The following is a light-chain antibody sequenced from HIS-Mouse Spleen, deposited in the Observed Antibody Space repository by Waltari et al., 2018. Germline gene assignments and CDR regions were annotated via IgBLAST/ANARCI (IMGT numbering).Light chain of an antibody. CDR1: NIGSKS. J-gene: IGLJ2*01. Sequence: SYVLTQPPSVSVAPGKTARITCGGNNIGSKSVHWYQQKPGQAPVLVGYDDSDRPSGIAEQFSGSNSGNTATLTISRVEAGDEADYYCQVWDSSSDHVVFGGGTKLTVL. V-gene: IGLV3-21*03. CDR2: DDS. CDR3: QVWDSSSDHVV.